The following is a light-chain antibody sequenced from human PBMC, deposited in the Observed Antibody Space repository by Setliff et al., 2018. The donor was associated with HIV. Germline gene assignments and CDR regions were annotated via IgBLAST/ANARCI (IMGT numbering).Light chain of an antibody. CDR2: DVS. V-gene: IGLV2-14*03. J-gene: IGLJ1*01. Sequence: QSVLTQPASVAGSPGQSITISCTGTSSDIGNYNYVSWHQQHPGKAPKLMIYDVSNRPSGVSNRFSGSKSGNTASLTISGLQAEDEADYYCSSFTGTTTLFGRGTKVTVL. CDR3: SSFTGTTTL. CDR1: SSDIGNYNY.